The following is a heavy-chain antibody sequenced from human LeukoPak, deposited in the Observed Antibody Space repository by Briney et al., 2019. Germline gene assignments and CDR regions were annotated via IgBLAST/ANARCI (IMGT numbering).Heavy chain of an antibody. Sequence: SVKVSRKASGYTFTGYYMHWVRQAPGQGLEWMGGIIPIYGTANYAQKFQGRVTITADESTSTAYMELSSLRSEDTAVYYCARVAGPDYDILTGYYTTPPFDPWGQGTLVTVSS. CDR3: ARVAGPDYDILTGYYTTPPFDP. J-gene: IGHJ5*02. D-gene: IGHD3-9*01. V-gene: IGHV1-69*13. CDR2: IIPIYGTA. CDR1: GYTFTGYY.